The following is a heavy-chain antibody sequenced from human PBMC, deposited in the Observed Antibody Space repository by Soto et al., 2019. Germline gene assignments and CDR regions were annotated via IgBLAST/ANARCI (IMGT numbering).Heavy chain of an antibody. CDR1: GFTVSRYS. J-gene: IGHJ4*02. CDR2: ISSSSTYI. CDR3: AREESYYGSGSSYYFDY. V-gene: IGHV3-21*01. Sequence: LRLSCAASGFTVSRYSMNWGRQAPGKELEWVSSISSSSTYIYYADSAKGRLTISRDNAKNSLYLQMNSLRAEDTAVYYCAREESYYGSGSSYYFDYWGQGTLVTVSS. D-gene: IGHD3-10*01.